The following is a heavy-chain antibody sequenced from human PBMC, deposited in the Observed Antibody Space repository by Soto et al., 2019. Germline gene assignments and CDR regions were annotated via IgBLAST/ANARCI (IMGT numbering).Heavy chain of an antibody. D-gene: IGHD1-1*01. CDR1: GFTFTNSA. CDR3: AKDPTDVTLFDY. V-gene: IGHV3-23*01. Sequence: FLRLSCTASGFTFTNSAMNWVRQAPGEGLEWVSVISGGGGSAYSADAVQGRFTISRDRSKNTLYLQVNSLRAEDTAVYYCAKDPTDVTLFDYWGKGTLVTASS. CDR2: ISGGGGSA. J-gene: IGHJ4*02.